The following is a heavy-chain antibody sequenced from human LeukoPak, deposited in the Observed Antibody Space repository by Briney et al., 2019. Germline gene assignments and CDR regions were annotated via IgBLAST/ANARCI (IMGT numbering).Heavy chain of an antibody. V-gene: IGHV3-74*01. CDR1: GFTFRRHW. CDR3: AREDYDDDGWYFDL. D-gene: IGHD4-17*01. CDR2: IKCDGAST. Sequence: GGSVRLSCAASGFTFRRHWMHWVRQAPGKGLVWVSRIKCDGASTTYADSVKGRFTISRDNAKNTLYLQMTSLRVEDTAEYFCAREDYDDDGWYFDLWGRGTLVSVSS. J-gene: IGHJ2*01.